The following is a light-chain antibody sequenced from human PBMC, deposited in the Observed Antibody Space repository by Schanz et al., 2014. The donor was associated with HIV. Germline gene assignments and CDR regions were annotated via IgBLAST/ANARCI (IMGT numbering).Light chain of an antibody. Sequence: QSALTQPASVSGSPGQSITISCTGTSSDVGGYDYVSWYQQHPGKAPKLMIYDFSDRPSGISSRFSGSKSGNTASLTISALQAEDEADYYCCSYAGSSTFEVFGGGTKVTVL. CDR2: DFS. J-gene: IGLJ3*02. V-gene: IGLV2-14*01. CDR1: SSDVGGYDY. CDR3: CSYAGSSTFEV.